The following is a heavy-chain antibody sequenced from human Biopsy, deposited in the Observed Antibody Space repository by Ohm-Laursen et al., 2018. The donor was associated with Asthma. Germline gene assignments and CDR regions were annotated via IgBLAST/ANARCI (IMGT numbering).Heavy chain of an antibody. Sequence: SLRLSCAAPGFTFGNFWMSWGRQTPGKGLEWVATINGDGSQKSYVDSVTGRFTISRDNSKNSLHLEMNSLRAEDTAVYFCARESSVAGSSDFDYWGQGTLVTVSS. V-gene: IGHV3-7*01. J-gene: IGHJ4*02. CDR1: GFTFGNFW. CDR3: ARESSVAGSSDFDY. CDR2: INGDGSQK. D-gene: IGHD6-19*01.